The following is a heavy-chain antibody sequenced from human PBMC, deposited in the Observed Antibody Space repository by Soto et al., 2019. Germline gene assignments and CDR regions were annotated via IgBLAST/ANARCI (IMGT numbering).Heavy chain of an antibody. CDR3: ARSHCSGGSCYSVMWFDP. J-gene: IGHJ5*02. Sequence: SETLSLTCTVSGGSISSYYWSWIRQPPGKGLEWIGYIYYSGSTNYNPSLKSRVTISVDTSKNQFSLKLSSVTAADTAVYYCARSHCSGGSCYSVMWFDPWGQGTLVTVSS. D-gene: IGHD2-15*01. CDR1: GGSISSYY. CDR2: IYYSGST. V-gene: IGHV4-59*01.